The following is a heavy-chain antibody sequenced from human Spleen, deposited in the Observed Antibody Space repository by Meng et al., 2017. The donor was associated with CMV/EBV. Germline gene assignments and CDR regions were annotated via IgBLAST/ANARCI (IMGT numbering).Heavy chain of an antibody. V-gene: IGHV3-30-3*01. CDR3: ARGRGVTIFGVFDY. CDR1: GFTFNDYA. D-gene: IGHD3-3*01. Sequence: GESLKISCAASGFTFNDYAMHWVRQAPGKGLEWVAVISYDGINKFYADSVKGRFTISRDNAKNSLYLQMNSLRAEDTAVYHCARGRGVTIFGVFDYWGQGILVTVSS. J-gene: IGHJ4*02. CDR2: ISYDGINK.